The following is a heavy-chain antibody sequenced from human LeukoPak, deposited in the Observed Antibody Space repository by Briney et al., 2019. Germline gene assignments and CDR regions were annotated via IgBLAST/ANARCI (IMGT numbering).Heavy chain of an antibody. V-gene: IGHV3-53*01. CDR3: GRHAYGGSPPLS. Sequence: GGSLRLSCAASGFTVRDSYMSWVRQAPGKRLKWLAFIYVSGTTFYAASVKGRFTISRDNSKNTVYLQMNNLRAEDTALYYCGRHAYGGSPPLSWGQGALVTVSS. D-gene: IGHD3-10*01. CDR1: GFTVRDSY. CDR2: IYVSGTT. J-gene: IGHJ4*02.